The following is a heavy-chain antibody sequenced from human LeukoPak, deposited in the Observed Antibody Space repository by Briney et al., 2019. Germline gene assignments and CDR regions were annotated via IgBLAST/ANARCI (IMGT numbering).Heavy chain of an antibody. CDR2: LNPVTGGT. CDR3: ARDRSYSNYYYYYYMDV. D-gene: IGHD4-11*01. V-gene: IGHV1-46*01. CDR1: GYTFTTYL. J-gene: IGHJ6*03. Sequence: ASVKISCKTSGYTFTTYLIHWARQAPGQGLEWLGELNPVTGGTNYAQRFQGRVTMTRDTSTSTVYMELSGLRSEDTAVYYCARDRSYSNYYYYYYMDVWGKGTTVTVSS.